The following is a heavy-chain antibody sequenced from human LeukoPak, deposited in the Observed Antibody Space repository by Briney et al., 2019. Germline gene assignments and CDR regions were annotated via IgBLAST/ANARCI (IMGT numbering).Heavy chain of an antibody. CDR2: ISGSGGST. CDR1: GFTFSSYA. J-gene: IGHJ4*02. V-gene: IGHV3-23*01. Sequence: GGPLRLSCAASGFTFSSYAMSWVRQAPGKGLECVSAISGSGGSTYYADSVKGRFTISRDNSKNTLYLQMNSLRAEDTAVYYCAKDQGIVVIIKYYFDYWGQGTLVTVSS. CDR3: AKDQGIVVIIKYYFDY. D-gene: IGHD3-22*01.